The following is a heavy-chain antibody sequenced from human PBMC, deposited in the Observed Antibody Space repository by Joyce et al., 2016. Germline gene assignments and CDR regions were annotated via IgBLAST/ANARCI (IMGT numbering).Heavy chain of an antibody. CDR2: IYSTGTT. J-gene: IGHJ5*02. V-gene: IGHV4-31*03. CDR1: GGSISSGSYF. D-gene: IGHD5-12*01. Sequence: QVQLQESGPGLVKPSQTLSLTCTVSGGSISSGSYFWSWIRQHPGKGLEWIGYIYSTGTTDYNPSLKSRLTISVDTSKNQFSLKLSSVTAADTAVYYCARFYSGYDYRWFDPWGQGTLVTVSS. CDR3: ARFYSGYDYRWFDP.